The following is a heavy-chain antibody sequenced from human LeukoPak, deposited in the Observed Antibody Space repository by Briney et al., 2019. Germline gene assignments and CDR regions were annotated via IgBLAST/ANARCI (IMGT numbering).Heavy chain of an antibody. Sequence: GGSLRLSCAASGFTFDDYAMHWVRQAPGKGLEWVSLISWDGGSTSYADSVKGRFTISRDNSKNSLYMQMNSLRTEDTALYYCANQPSRSLGLYFDFWGQGTLVTVSS. CDR2: ISWDGGST. V-gene: IGHV3-43*01. CDR1: GFTFDDYA. CDR3: ANQPSRSLGLYFDF. J-gene: IGHJ4*02.